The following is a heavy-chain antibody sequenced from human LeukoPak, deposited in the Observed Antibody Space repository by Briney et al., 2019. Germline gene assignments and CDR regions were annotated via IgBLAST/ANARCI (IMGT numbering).Heavy chain of an antibody. V-gene: IGHV3-48*02. D-gene: IGHD3-10*01. CDR2: ISGSSDAI. CDR1: GFTFSTYS. Sequence: TGGSLRLSCAASGFTFSTYSMSWVRQAPGKGLEWVSYISGSSDAIYYADSVKGRFTISRDNAKNSLYLQMNSLRDEDMAVYYCARYFGDPPGMDVWGQGTTVTVSS. J-gene: IGHJ6*02. CDR3: ARYFGDPPGMDV.